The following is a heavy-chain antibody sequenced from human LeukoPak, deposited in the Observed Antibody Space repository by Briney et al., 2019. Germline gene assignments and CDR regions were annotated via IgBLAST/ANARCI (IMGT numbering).Heavy chain of an antibody. CDR3: ARGYGYSYPYYFDY. Sequence: ASVKVSCKASGYTFTGYYMHWVRQAPGQGLEWMGWINPNSGGTNYAQKFQGRVTMTRDTSISTAYMELNSLRSEDTAVYYCARGYGYSYPYYFDYWGQGTLVTVSS. J-gene: IGHJ4*02. D-gene: IGHD5-18*01. V-gene: IGHV1-2*02. CDR1: GYTFTGYY. CDR2: INPNSGGT.